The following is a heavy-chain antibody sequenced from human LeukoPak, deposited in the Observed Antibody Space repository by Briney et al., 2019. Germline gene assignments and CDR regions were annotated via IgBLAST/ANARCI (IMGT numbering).Heavy chain of an antibody. CDR1: GGSISSGSYY. CDR2: IYTSGST. V-gene: IGHV4-61*02. D-gene: IGHD5-18*01. J-gene: IGHJ4*02. CDR3: ARHVTAMGGLDY. Sequence: SETLSLTCTVSGGSISSGSYYWSWIRQPAGKGLEWIGRIYTSGSTNYNPSLKSRVTISVDTSKNQFSLKLSSVTAADTAVYYCARHVTAMGGLDYWGQGTLVTVSS.